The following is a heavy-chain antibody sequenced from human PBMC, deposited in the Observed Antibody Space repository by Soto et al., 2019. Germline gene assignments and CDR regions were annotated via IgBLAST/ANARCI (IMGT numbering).Heavy chain of an antibody. V-gene: IGHV4-34*01. J-gene: IGHJ4*02. CDR1: GGSFSGYY. Sequence: QVQLQQWGAGLLKPSETLSRTCAVYGGSFSGYYWSWIRQPPGKGLEWIGEINHSGSTNYNPSLKSRVTISVDTSKNQFSLKLTSVTAAATAVYYCARRVTMQYYFDYWGQGTLFPVSS. D-gene: IGHD3-10*01. CDR3: ARRVTMQYYFDY. CDR2: INHSGST.